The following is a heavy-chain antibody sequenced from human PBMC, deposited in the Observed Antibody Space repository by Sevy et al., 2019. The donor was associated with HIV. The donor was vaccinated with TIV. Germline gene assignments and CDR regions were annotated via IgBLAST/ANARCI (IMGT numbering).Heavy chain of an antibody. D-gene: IGHD3-9*01. CDR3: ARDVNLRYFDWLGGSLDY. J-gene: IGHJ4*02. V-gene: IGHV1-2*02. Sequence: ASVKVSCKASGYTFTGYYMHWVRQAPGQGLEWMGWINPNSGGTNYAQKFQGRVTMTRDTSLSTADMELSRLRSDDTAVYYCARDVNLRYFDWLGGSLDYWGQGTLVTVSS. CDR1: GYTFTGYY. CDR2: INPNSGGT.